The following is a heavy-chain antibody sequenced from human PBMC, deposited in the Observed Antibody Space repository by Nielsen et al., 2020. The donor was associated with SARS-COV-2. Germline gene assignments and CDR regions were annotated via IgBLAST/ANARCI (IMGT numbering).Heavy chain of an antibody. CDR3: ARDAKIVVVPAYYYYGMDV. D-gene: IGHD3-22*01. Sequence: ASVKVSCKASGYTFTGYYMHWVRQAPGQGLEWMGWINPNSGGTNYAQKLQGRVTMTTDTSTSTAYMELRSLRSDDTAVYYCARDAKIVVVPAYYYYGMDVWGQGTTVTVSS. V-gene: IGHV1-2*02. J-gene: IGHJ6*02. CDR2: INPNSGGT. CDR1: GYTFTGYY.